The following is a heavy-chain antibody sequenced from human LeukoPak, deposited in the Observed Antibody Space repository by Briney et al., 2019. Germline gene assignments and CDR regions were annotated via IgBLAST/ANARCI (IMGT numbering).Heavy chain of an antibody. CDR3: ARDDKLGYCSSTSCHYYYYYMDV. CDR2: ISGSGGST. CDR1: GFTFSSYW. J-gene: IGHJ6*03. V-gene: IGHV3-23*01. D-gene: IGHD2-2*01. Sequence: GGSLRLSCAASGFTFSSYWMHWVRQAPGKGLEWVSAISGSGGSTYYADSVKGRFTISRDNSKNTLYLQMNSLRAEDTAVYYCARDDKLGYCSSTSCHYYYYYMDVWGKGTTVTISS.